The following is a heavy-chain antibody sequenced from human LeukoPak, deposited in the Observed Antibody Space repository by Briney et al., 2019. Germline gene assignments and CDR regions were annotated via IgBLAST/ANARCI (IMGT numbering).Heavy chain of an antibody. D-gene: IGHD3-10*01. J-gene: IGHJ6*02. CDR1: GFTFSDYA. CDR2: LSWNRGSI. CDR3: SKGNYGMDV. Sequence: GRSLRLYCAASGFTFSDYAMLWVRQGPGKGRVWVSGLSWNRGSIDYADSGKGRFSISRDNATKSLYLQMDSLRTEGTGLYYCSKGNYGMDVWGQGTTVTVSS. V-gene: IGHV3-9*01.